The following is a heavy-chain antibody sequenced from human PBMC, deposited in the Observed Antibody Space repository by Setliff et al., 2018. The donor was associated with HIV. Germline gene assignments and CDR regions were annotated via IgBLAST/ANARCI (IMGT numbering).Heavy chain of an antibody. CDR2: IFGSADNT. V-gene: IGHV3-23*01. CDR1: GFTLSTYA. J-gene: IGHJ5*02. Sequence: GESLKISCSASGFTLSTYAMSWVRQAPGKGLEWVSAIFGSADNTHYADSVKGRFTISRDISKNTLYLQMNSLRAEDTAVYFCAKGQDGLRYNWFDPWGQGTLVTVSS. CDR3: AKGQDGLRYNWFDP.